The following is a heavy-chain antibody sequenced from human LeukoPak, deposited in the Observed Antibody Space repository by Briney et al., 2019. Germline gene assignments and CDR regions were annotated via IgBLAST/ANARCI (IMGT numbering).Heavy chain of an antibody. J-gene: IGHJ3*02. CDR2: ISGGGAKT. V-gene: IGHV3-23*01. D-gene: IGHD3-16*01. CDR3: AKCSSSYGNDGLDI. CDR1: GFNFDQYA. Sequence: PGGSLRLSCAASGFNFDQYAMNWVRQAPGKGLEWVSFISGGGAKTFYADSVKGRFSISRDNSKNTVYLHMNSLRAEDTAICYCAKCSSSYGNDGLDIWGQGTMVTVSS.